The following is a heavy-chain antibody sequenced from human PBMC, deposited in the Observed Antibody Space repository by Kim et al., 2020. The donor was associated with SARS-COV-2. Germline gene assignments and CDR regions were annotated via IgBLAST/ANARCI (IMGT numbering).Heavy chain of an antibody. CDR2: FDPEDGET. CDR1: GYTLTELS. CDR3: ATAGASHTIAVAGNFGYYFDY. J-gene: IGHJ4*02. V-gene: IGHV1-24*01. Sequence: ASVKVSCKVSGYTLTELSMHWVRQAPGKGLEWMGGFDPEDGETIYAQKFQGRVTMTEDTSTDTAYMELSSLRSEDTAVYYCATAGASHTIAVAGNFGYYFDYWGQGTLVTVSS. D-gene: IGHD6-19*01.